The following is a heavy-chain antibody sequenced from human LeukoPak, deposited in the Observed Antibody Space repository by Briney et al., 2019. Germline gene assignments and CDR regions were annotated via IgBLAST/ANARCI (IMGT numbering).Heavy chain of an antibody. J-gene: IGHJ4*02. V-gene: IGHV3-7*03. Sequence: GGSLRLSCAASGFTFSNYWMSWVRQAPGKGLEWVANIKQDGSEKYYVDSVKGRFTISRDNAKNSLYLQMNSLRAEDTAVYYCAKGGITFGGVIVGNSLDYWGQGTLVTVSS. CDR3: AKGGITFGGVIVGNSLDY. CDR2: IKQDGSEK. CDR1: GFTFSNYW. D-gene: IGHD3-16*02.